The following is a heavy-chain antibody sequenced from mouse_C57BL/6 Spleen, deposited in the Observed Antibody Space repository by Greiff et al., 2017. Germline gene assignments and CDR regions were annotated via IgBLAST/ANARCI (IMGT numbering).Heavy chain of an antibody. CDR2: ISSGSSTI. V-gene: IGHV5-17*01. J-gene: IGHJ3*01. D-gene: IGHD2-3*01. CDR1: GFTFSDYG. Sequence: EVKLVASGGGLVKPGGSLKLSCAASGFTFSDYGMHWVRQAPEKGLEWVAYISSGSSTIYYADTVQGRFTISRDNAKNTLFLQMTSLRSEDTAMYYCAGNGYYFAWFAYWAKGLWSLSLQ. CDR3: AGNGYYFAWFAY.